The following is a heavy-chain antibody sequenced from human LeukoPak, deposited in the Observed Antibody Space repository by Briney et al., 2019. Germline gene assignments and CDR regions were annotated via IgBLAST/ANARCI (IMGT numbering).Heavy chain of an antibody. D-gene: IGHD2-2*01. CDR3: ARRLTQYDCFDP. CDR2: IKHDGSEK. J-gene: IGHJ5*02. V-gene: IGHV3-7*01. CDR1: GFIFTNYF. Sequence: PGGSLRLSCAASGFIFTNYFMSWVRQAPGKGLEWLASIKHDGSEKYYVDSVRGRFTISRDNTMNSLYLQMSSLRAEDTAVYYCARRLTQYDCFDPWGQGILVTVSS.